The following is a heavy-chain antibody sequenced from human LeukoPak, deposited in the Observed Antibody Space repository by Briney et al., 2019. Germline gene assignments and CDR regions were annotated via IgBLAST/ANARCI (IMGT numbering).Heavy chain of an antibody. D-gene: IGHD3-22*01. J-gene: IGHJ4*02. Sequence: PGGSLRLSCAASGFTFSSYGMHWVRQAPGKGLEWVAFIRYDGSNKYYADSVKGRFTISRDNSKNTLYLQMNSLRADDTAVYYCARAGRHYYDSSGSPFDYWGQGTLVTVSS. CDR3: ARAGRHYYDSSGSPFDY. CDR2: IRYDGSNK. CDR1: GFTFSSYG. V-gene: IGHV3-30*02.